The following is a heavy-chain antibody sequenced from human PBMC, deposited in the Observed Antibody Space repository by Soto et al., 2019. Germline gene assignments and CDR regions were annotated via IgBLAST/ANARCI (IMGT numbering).Heavy chain of an antibody. J-gene: IGHJ6*02. V-gene: IGHV3-23*01. Sequence: GGSLRLSCAASGFTSSSYAMNWVRQAPGKGLEWVSGISDSGAGTHYADAVKGRLSISRDNSKNTLYLQMNSLRAEDTAVYYCAKGRDDFFYYGMDVWGQGITVTVSS. CDR3: AKGRDDFFYYGMDV. D-gene: IGHD3-3*01. CDR2: ISDSGAGT. CDR1: GFTSSSYA.